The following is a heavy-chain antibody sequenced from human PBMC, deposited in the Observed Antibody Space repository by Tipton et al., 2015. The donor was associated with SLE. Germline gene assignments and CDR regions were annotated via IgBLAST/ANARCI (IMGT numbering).Heavy chain of an antibody. J-gene: IGHJ4*02. CDR3: ARGISSGWWNY. CDR2: MSHSGGT. CDR1: GGSFSGYY. V-gene: IGHV4-34*01. D-gene: IGHD6-19*01. Sequence: TLSLTCAVYGGSFSGYYGSWIRQPPGKGLEWIGEMSHSGGTNYNPSLKSRVTISVDTSKNQFSLKVSSVTAADTAVYYCARGISSGWWNYWGQGNLVTVSS.